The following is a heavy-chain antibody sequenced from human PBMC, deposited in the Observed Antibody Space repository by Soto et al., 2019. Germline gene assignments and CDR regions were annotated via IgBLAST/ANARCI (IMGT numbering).Heavy chain of an antibody. CDR3: ARATHGAHWFDP. CDR1: GDSVSSNSAS. V-gene: IGHV6-1*01. Sequence: SQTLSLTCAISGDSVSSNSASWNWIRQSPSRGLEWLGRTYYRSEWINEYAVSVRTRVAINPDTSKNQFSLHLNSVTPEVSAVYFCARATHGAHWFDPWGQGTLVTSPQ. D-gene: IGHD2-8*01. J-gene: IGHJ5*02. CDR2: TYYRSEWIN.